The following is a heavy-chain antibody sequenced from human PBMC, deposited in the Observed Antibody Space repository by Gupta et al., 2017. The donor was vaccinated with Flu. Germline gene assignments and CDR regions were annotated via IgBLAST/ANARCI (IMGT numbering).Heavy chain of an antibody. CDR3: TTDPSYDILTGYYKVAPRFDY. CDR2: IKSKTDGGTT. Sequence: VGRIKSKTDGGTTDYAAPVKGRFTISRDDSKNTLYLQMNSLKTEDTVVYYCTTDPSYDILTGYYKVAPRFDYWGQGTLVTVSS. V-gene: IGHV3-15*01. D-gene: IGHD3-9*01. J-gene: IGHJ4*02.